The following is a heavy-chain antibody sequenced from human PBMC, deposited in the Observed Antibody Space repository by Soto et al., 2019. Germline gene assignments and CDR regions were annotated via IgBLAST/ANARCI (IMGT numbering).Heavy chain of an antibody. D-gene: IGHD3-10*01. CDR1: GYTFTSYD. J-gene: IGHJ4*02. CDR3: ARGRRTYYYGSGAHDY. CDR2: MNPNSGNT. Sequence: QVQLVQSGAEVKKPGASVKVSCKASGYTFTSYDINWVRQATGQGLEWMGWMNPNSGNTGYAQKFQGRVTMTXXTXIXXAYMELSSLRSEDTAVYYCARGRRTYYYGSGAHDYWGQGTLVTVSS. V-gene: IGHV1-8*01.